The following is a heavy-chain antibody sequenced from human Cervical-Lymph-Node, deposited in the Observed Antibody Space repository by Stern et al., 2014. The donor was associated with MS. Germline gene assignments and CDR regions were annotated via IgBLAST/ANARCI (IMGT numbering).Heavy chain of an antibody. V-gene: IGHV4-59*08. CDR3: ATQQSGGWFAFDI. D-gene: IGHD6-19*01. CDR2: IYYTGST. J-gene: IGHJ3*02. Sequence: QAQLQESGPGLVKSSETLSLTCTVSGGSIGSYYWSWIRQPPGKGLEWIGYIYYTGSTNYNPFLKSRVTISVDSSKNQFSLRLNSVTAADTAMYYCATQQSGGWFAFDIWGQGTMVTVS. CDR1: GGSIGSYY.